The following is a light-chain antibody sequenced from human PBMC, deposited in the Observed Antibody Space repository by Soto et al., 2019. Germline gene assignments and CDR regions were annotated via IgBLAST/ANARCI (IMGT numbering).Light chain of an antibody. Sequence: EVVLTQSPATLSLSPGERVTLSCRASQSVSTYLAWYQKKAGQAPRLVIYDASSRATGIPARFSGSGSGTDFTLTISSLEPEDFAVYYCQQRTNWPQVTFGQGTRLEIK. V-gene: IGKV3-11*01. CDR1: QSVSTY. CDR3: QQRTNWPQVT. J-gene: IGKJ5*01. CDR2: DAS.